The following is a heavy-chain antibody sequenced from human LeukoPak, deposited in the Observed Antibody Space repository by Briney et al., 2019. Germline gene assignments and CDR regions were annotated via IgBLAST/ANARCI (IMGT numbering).Heavy chain of an antibody. CDR2: ISPYNGNT. J-gene: IGHJ5*02. Sequence: ASVKVSFKASGGTFSSYAITWVRQAPGQGLEWMGWISPYNGNTKYAQKFQGRVTMTTDTSTSTAYMELRSLRSDDTAVYYCATDRSVTSGTYYIPSIWFDPWGQGTLVTVSS. D-gene: IGHD3-10*01. CDR1: GGTFSSYA. V-gene: IGHV1-18*01. CDR3: ATDRSVTSGTYYIPSIWFDP.